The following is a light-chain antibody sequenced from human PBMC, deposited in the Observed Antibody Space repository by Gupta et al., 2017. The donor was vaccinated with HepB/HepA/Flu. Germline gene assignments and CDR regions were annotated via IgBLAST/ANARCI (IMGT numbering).Light chain of an antibody. CDR1: QSVSSSY. V-gene: IGKV3-20*01. CDR2: GAS. J-gene: IGKJ1*01. Sequence: EIVLTPSPGTLSLSPGERATLSCRASQSVSSSYLAWYQQKPGQAPRPLIYGASSRATGIPDRFSGSGSGTDFTLTISRLEPEDFAVYYCQQNSSSPWTFGQGTKVEIK. CDR3: QQNSSSPWT.